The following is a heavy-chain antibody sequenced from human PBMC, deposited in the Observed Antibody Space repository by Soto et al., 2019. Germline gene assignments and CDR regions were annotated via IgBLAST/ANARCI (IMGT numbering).Heavy chain of an antibody. CDR1: GGSITRNNHY. V-gene: IGHV4-39*01. D-gene: IGHD6-19*01. J-gene: IGHJ4*02. CDR3: ARLGSSGWYQGSYFDY. Sequence: QLQLQESGPGLVKPSETLSLTCIVSGGSITRNNHYWGWIRQSPGKGLEWIGSILYSGSTNYNPSLKRRVTLSVETSKNQFSLKMSSVTAADTALYYCARLGSSGWYQGSYFDYWGQGTPVTVSS. CDR2: ILYSGST.